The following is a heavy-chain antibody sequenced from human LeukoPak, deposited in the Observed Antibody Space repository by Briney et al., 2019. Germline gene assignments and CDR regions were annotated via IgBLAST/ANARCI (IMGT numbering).Heavy chain of an antibody. V-gene: IGHV5-51*01. CDR2: IYPRDSDT. Sequence: GASLQIPCQGSGSSFTSYWVAWVRQLPGKGLEWMGIIYPRDSDTRYSPSFQGQVTISADKSINTAYLQWSGLKASDTAVYYCARHVTTASAARGFDIWGQGTMVTVSS. CDR3: ARHVTTASAARGFDI. J-gene: IGHJ3*02. CDR1: GSSFTSYW. D-gene: IGHD1-14*01.